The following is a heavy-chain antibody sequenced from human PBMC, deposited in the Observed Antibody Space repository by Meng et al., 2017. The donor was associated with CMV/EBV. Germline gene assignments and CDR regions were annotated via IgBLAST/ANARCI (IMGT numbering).Heavy chain of an antibody. Sequence: GGSLRLSCAASGFTFSSYSMNWVRQAPGKGLEWVSSISSSSSYIYYADSVKGRFTISRDNAKNSLYLQMNSLRAEDTAVYYCARPQRYCSSTSCTRAFDIWGQGTMVTVSS. D-gene: IGHD2-2*01. CDR1: GFTFSSYS. V-gene: IGHV3-21*01. J-gene: IGHJ3*02. CDR2: ISSSSSYI. CDR3: ARPQRYCSSTSCTRAFDI.